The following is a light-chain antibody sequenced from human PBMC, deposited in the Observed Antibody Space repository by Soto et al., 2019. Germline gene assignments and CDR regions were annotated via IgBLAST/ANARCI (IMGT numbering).Light chain of an antibody. J-gene: IGKJ1*01. CDR3: QQYNSYSWK. Sequence: DIQMTQSPSTLSASVGDRVTITCRASQSLSTWLAWYQHKEGKAPKLLIYDASTLETGVPSRFSGSGSGTEFSRTVTSLQADDFAAYCCQQYNSYSWKFGQGTKV. CDR1: QSLSTW. V-gene: IGKV1-5*01. CDR2: DAS.